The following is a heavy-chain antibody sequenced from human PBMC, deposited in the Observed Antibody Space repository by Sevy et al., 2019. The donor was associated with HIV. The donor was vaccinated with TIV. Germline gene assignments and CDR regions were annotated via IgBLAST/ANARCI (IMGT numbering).Heavy chain of an antibody. D-gene: IGHD3-10*01. CDR1: GFTFENYS. CDR3: ARSGGYGWDF. V-gene: IGHV3-7*01. J-gene: IGHJ6*02. Sequence: GGSLRLSCAASGFTFENYSMTWVRQAPGKGLEWVANIKPDGSESYYLDSVKGRFTFSRDNTKNSLFLQMNNMKAEDTAIYYCARSGGYGWDFWGQGTMVTVSS. CDR2: IKPDGSES.